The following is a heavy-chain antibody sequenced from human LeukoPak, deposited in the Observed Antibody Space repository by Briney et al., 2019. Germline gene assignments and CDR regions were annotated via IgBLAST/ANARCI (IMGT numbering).Heavy chain of an antibody. J-gene: IGHJ5*02. CDR2: INQDGSER. CDR3: ARDRWDLDH. Sequence: GGSLRLSCAASGFTFSSDWMSRGRQAPGKXXEWVAKINQDGSERYYADSVKGRFTISRDNAKNSLSLEMNSLRAEDTAVYYCARDRWDLDHWGQGTLVTVSS. D-gene: IGHD1-26*01. CDR1: GFTFSSDW. V-gene: IGHV3-7*01.